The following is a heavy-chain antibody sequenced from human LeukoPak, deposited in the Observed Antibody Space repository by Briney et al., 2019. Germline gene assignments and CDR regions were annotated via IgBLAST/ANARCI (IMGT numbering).Heavy chain of an antibody. J-gene: IGHJ4*02. CDR2: ISAYNGNT. Sequence: ASVKVSCKASGYTFTSYGISWVRQAPGQGLEWMGWISAYNGNTNYAQKFQGRVTITADKSTSTAYMELSSLRSEDTAVYYCARDVYYYDSTLGYWGQGTLVTVSS. CDR1: GYTFTSYG. D-gene: IGHD3-22*01. CDR3: ARDVYYYDSTLGY. V-gene: IGHV1-18*01.